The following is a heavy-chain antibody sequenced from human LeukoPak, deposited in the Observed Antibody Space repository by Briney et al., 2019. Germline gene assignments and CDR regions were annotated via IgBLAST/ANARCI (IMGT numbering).Heavy chain of an antibody. CDR2: IYSGGST. D-gene: IGHD3-3*01. V-gene: IGHV3-66*01. CDR3: ARAPIRFLEWPDAFDI. CDR1: GYTFTSYG. J-gene: IGHJ3*02. Sequence: SFKASGYTFTSYGISWVRQAPGKGLEWVSVIYSGGSTYYADSVKGRFTISRDNSKNTLYLQMDSLRAEDTAVYYCARAPIRFLEWPDAFDIWGQGTMVTVSS.